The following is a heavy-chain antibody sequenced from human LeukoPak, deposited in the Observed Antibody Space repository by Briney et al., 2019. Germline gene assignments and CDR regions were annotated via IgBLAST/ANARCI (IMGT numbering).Heavy chain of an antibody. CDR1: GFTFSSYG. J-gene: IGHJ3*02. CDR2: ISYDGSNK. Sequence: PGGSLRLSCAASGFTFSSYGMHWVRQAPGKGLEWVAVISYDGSNKYYADSVKGRFTISRDNAKNTLYLQMNSLRAEDTAVYYCATSVNTYCSSTSCYYAFDIWGQGTMVTVSS. V-gene: IGHV3-30*03. D-gene: IGHD2-2*01. CDR3: ATSVNTYCSSTSCYYAFDI.